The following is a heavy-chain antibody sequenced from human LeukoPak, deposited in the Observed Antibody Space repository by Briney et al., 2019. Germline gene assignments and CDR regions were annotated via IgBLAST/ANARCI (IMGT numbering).Heavy chain of an antibody. CDR2: INHSGST. Sequence: SQTLSLTCTVSGVSISSGASDWGWLRQQPKRGLEWVGYINHSGSTYYNPSLGSRVTMSVDTSKNQFSLKLSSVTAADSAVYYWARAARQGFTMIVVPFFYFDLWGRGTLVTVSS. CDR3: ARAARQGFTMIVVPFFYFDL. V-gene: IGHV4-31*03. J-gene: IGHJ2*01. D-gene: IGHD3-22*01. CDR1: GVSISSGASD.